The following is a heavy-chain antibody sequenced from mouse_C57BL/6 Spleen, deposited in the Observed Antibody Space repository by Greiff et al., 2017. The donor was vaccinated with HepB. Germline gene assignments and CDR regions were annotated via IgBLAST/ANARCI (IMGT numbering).Heavy chain of an antibody. CDR1: GFTFSSYA. D-gene: IGHD2-3*01. Sequence: EVQVVESGGGLVKPGGSLKLSCAASGFTFSSYAMSWVRQTPEKRLEWVATISDGGSYTYYPDNVKGRFTISRDNAKNNLYLQMSHLKSEDTAMYYCARGYYRGYFDVWGTGTTVTVSS. J-gene: IGHJ1*03. CDR2: ISDGGSYT. V-gene: IGHV5-4*01. CDR3: ARGYYRGYFDV.